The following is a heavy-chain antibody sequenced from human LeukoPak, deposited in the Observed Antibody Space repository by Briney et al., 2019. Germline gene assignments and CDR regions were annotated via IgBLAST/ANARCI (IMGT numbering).Heavy chain of an antibody. J-gene: IGHJ4*02. CDR3: ARAYCNSISCYTFDY. CDR2: VNRDGSET. V-gene: IGHV3-7*03. CDR1: GFALSSHW. Sequence: GGSLRLSCAASGFALSSHWMTWVRQVPGRGPEWVANVNRDGSETYYLDSVKGRFTISKDNAKNSLYLQMNSLRAEDTAVYYCARAYCNSISCYTFDYWGQGTLVTVSS. D-gene: IGHD2-2*02.